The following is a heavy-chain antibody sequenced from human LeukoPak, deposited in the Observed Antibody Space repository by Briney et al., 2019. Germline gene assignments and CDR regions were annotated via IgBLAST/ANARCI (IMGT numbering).Heavy chain of an antibody. J-gene: IGHJ4*02. D-gene: IGHD1-26*01. CDR3: ARLPTDLLTFDY. CDR2: ISYSGST. CDR1: GGSISSSSYY. V-gene: IGHV4-39*01. Sequence: SETLSLTCTVSGGSISSSSYYWGWIRQPLGKGLEWIASISYSGSTYYNPSLKSRVTISVDTSKNQFSLRLSSVTAADTAVYYCARLPTDLLTFDYWGQGTLVTVSS.